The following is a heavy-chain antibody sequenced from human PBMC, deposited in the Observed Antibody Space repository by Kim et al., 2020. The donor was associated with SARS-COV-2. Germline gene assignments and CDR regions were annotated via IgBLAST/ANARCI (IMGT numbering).Heavy chain of an antibody. CDR1: GGSISSSSYY. CDR2: IYYSGST. D-gene: IGHD2-15*01. V-gene: IGHV4-39*01. Sequence: SETLSLTCTVSGGSISSSSYYWGWIRQPPGKGLEWIGSIYYSGSTYYNPSLKSRVTISVDTSKNQFSLKLSSVTAADTAVYYCARLGLLNTYYYGMDVWGQGTTVTVSS. J-gene: IGHJ6*02. CDR3: ARLGLLNTYYYGMDV.